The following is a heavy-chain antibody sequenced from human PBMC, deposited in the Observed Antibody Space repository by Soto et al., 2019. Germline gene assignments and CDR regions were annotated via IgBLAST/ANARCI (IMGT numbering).Heavy chain of an antibody. D-gene: IGHD6-13*01. V-gene: IGHV1-46*03. CDR2: INPSGGST. Sequence: GASVKVSCKASGYTFTSYYMHWVRQAPGQGLEWMGIINPSGGSTSYAQKFQGRVTMTRDTSTSTVYMELSSLRSEDTAVYYCARGIAAAGTGRIGYIAREYFQHWGQGTLVTVFS. J-gene: IGHJ1*01. CDR3: ARGIAAAGTGRIGYIAREYFQH. CDR1: GYTFTSYY.